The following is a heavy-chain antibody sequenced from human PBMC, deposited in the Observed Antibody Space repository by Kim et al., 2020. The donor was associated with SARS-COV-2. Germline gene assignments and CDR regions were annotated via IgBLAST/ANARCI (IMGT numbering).Heavy chain of an antibody. CDR1: GGTFSSYA. CDR3: ARVGNYDFPYYYGMDV. J-gene: IGHJ6*02. D-gene: IGHD3-3*01. V-gene: IGHV1-69*13. CDR2: IIPIFGTA. Sequence: SVKVSCKASGGTFSSYAISWVRQAPGQGLEWMGGIIPIFGTANYAQKFQGRVTITADESTSTAYMELSSLRSEDTAVYYCARVGNYDFPYYYGMDVWGQGTTVTVSS.